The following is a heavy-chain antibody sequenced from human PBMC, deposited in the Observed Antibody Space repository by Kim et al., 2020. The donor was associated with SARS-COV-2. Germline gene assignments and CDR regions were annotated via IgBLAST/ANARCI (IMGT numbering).Heavy chain of an antibody. CDR1: GFTFSNYA. CDR3: ARDSRIRRTPPLNYYFDY. D-gene: IGHD5-18*01. CDR2: ISFDGSNK. V-gene: IGHV3-30-3*01. J-gene: IGHJ4*02. Sequence: GGSLRLSCAASGFTFSNYAIHWVRQAPGKGLEWVAVISFDGSNKYYADSVKGRFTISRDNSKNTLYLQMNSLRDEDTAVYYCARDSRIRRTPPLNYYFDYWGQGTLVTVSS.